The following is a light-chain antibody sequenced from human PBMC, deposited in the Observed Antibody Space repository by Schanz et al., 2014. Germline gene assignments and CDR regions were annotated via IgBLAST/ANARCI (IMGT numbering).Light chain of an antibody. V-gene: IGKV3D-15*01. CDR3: QQYNEWPRT. Sequence: EIVMTQSPATLSVSPGERATLSCRARQSVSSNLAWYQQKPGQAPRLLIYAASSRATGIPDRFSGSGSGTDFTLTISGLQSEDFAMYYCQQYNEWPRTFGQGTRVEIK. CDR2: AAS. J-gene: IGKJ1*01. CDR1: QSVSSN.